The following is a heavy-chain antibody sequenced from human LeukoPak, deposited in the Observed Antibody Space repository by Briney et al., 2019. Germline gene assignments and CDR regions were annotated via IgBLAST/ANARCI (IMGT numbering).Heavy chain of an antibody. V-gene: IGHV4-34*01. CDR3: ARVIWHSSGWYVLGWFDP. D-gene: IGHD6-19*01. J-gene: IGHJ5*02. CDR2: INHSGST. Sequence: PSETLSLTCAVYGGSFSGYYWSWIRQPPGKGLEWIREINHSGSTNYNPSLKSRVTISVDTSKNQFSLKLSSVTAADTAVFYCARVIWHSSGWYVLGWFDPWGQGTLVTVSS. CDR1: GGSFSGYY.